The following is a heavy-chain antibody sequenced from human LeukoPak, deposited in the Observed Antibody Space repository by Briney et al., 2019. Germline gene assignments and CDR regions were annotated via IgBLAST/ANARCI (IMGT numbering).Heavy chain of an antibody. J-gene: IGHJ4*02. Sequence: PGGSLRLSCVASGFTFSAFAMTWVRQAPGKGLEWVSTITSDGDNTYSADSVKGRITFSRDNSKNMLSLQLRSLRAEDTAVYYCAKDLSYTSGSSDYWGQGTLVTVSS. CDR3: AKDLSYTSGSSDY. V-gene: IGHV3-23*01. D-gene: IGHD6-19*01. CDR2: ITSDGDNT. CDR1: GFTFSAFA.